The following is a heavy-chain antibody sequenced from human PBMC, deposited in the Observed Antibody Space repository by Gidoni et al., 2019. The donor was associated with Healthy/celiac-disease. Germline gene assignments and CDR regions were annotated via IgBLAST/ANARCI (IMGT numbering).Heavy chain of an antibody. D-gene: IGHD6-19*01. J-gene: IGHJ5*02. CDR2: IKQDGSEK. CDR1: GFTFSSSW. Sequence: EVQLVESGGGLVQPGGSLRLSCAASGFTFSSSWMSWVRQAPGKGLEWVANIKQDGSEKYYVDSVKGRFTISRDNAKNSLYLQMNSLRAEDTAVYYCARELLMAVAGTDWFDPWGQGTLVTVSS. CDR3: ARELLMAVAGTDWFDP. V-gene: IGHV3-7*01.